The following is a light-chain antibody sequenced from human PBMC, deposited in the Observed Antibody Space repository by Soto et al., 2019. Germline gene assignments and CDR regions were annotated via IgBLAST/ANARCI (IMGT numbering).Light chain of an antibody. J-gene: IGLJ3*02. V-gene: IGLV2-8*01. CDR2: EVT. Sequence: QSALTQPPSASGSPGQSVTISCTGTSSDVGAYTYVSWDQQYPGKAPKLGIYEVTKRPSGVPDRFSGSKSGNTASLTVSGLQAEDEADYYCTSYVGNDIWVFGGGTKVTVL. CDR3: TSYVGNDIWV. CDR1: SSDVGAYTY.